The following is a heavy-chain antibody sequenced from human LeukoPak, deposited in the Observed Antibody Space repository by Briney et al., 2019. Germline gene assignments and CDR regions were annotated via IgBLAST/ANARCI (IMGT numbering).Heavy chain of an antibody. J-gene: IGHJ4*02. V-gene: IGHV3-30*02. Sequence: GSLRLSCAASGFTFSSYGLHWVRQAPGKGLEWVAFIRYDGSNKYYADSVKGRFNISRDNSTSTLYLQVHSLRAEDTALYYCAKALRIPMIVDDPYYYDSWGQGTLVTVSS. D-gene: IGHD3-22*01. CDR2: IRYDGSNK. CDR1: GFTFSSYG. CDR3: AKALRIPMIVDDPYYYDS.